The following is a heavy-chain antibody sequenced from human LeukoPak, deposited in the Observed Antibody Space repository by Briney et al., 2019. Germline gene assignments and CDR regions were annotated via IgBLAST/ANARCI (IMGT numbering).Heavy chain of an antibody. CDR2: IYTSGST. CDR3: ARDSSGSYPDY. CDR1: GGSISSGSYY. Sequence: SQTLSLTCTVSGGSISSGSYYWSWIRQPAGKGLEWIGRIYTSGSTNYNPSLKSRVTISVDTSKNQFSLKLSSVTAADTAVYYCARDSSGSYPDYWGQGTLSPSPQ. V-gene: IGHV4-61*02. J-gene: IGHJ4*02. D-gene: IGHD1-26*01.